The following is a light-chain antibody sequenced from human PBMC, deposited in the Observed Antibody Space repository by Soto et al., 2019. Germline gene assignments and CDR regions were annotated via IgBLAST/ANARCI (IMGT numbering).Light chain of an antibody. Sequence: IVLTQSPGTLSLSPGERATLSCRASQSVSSSVLVWYQQKPCQAPRLLIDSASSRATGIPDRFSGSGSGTDVTLTISRLEPENLAVYYCQQYDTFGQDTELEIK. V-gene: IGKV3-20*01. CDR2: SAS. J-gene: IGKJ2*01. CDR1: QSVSSSV. CDR3: QQYDT.